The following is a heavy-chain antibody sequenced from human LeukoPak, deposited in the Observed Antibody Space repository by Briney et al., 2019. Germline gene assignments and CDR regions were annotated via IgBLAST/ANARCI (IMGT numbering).Heavy chain of an antibody. J-gene: IGHJ5*02. V-gene: IGHV4-34*01. CDR1: GGSFSGYY. CDR2: INHSGST. Sequence: SETLSLTCAVYGGSFSGYYWSWIRQPPGKGLEWIGEINHSGSTYYNPSLKSRVTISVDTSKNQFSLKLSSVTAADTAVYYCARIAGTVDYDYVWGSYRPRCWFDPWGQGTLVTVSS. D-gene: IGHD3-16*02. CDR3: ARIAGTVDYDYVWGSYRPRCWFDP.